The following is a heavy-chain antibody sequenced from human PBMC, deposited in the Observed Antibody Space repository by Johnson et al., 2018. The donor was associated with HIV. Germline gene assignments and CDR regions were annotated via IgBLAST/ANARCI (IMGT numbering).Heavy chain of an antibody. Sequence: VLLVESGGGLVQPGRSLRLSCAASGFTFDDYAMHWVRQAPGKGLEWVSGICWSSGSLGYADSVKGGFTITSGNAKNSLYLQMNSLRAEDTALYYCAKGVGATTNDAFDIWCQGTMVTVSS. CDR2: ICWSSGSL. J-gene: IGHJ3*02. D-gene: IGHD1-26*01. CDR3: AKGVGATTNDAFDI. CDR1: GFTFDDYA. V-gene: IGHV3-9*01.